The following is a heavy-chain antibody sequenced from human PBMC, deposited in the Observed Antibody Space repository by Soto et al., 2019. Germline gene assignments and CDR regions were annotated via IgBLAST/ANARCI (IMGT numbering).Heavy chain of an antibody. Sequence: QVQLVQSGAEVKKPGASVKVSCKASGYTFTSYGISWVRQAPGQGLEWMGWISAYNGNTNYAQKLQGRVTMTTDTSTRTAYMELRSLRSDDTAVYYCARDQNYYDSSGYQGWFDPWGQGTLVTVSS. CDR2: ISAYNGNT. CDR3: ARDQNYYDSSGYQGWFDP. J-gene: IGHJ5*02. D-gene: IGHD3-22*01. CDR1: GYTFTSYG. V-gene: IGHV1-18*04.